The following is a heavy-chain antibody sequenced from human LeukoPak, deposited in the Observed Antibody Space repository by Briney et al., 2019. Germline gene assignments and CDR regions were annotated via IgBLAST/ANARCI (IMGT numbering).Heavy chain of an antibody. CDR3: GRHGDVFDAFDI. J-gene: IGHJ3*02. V-gene: IGHV4-4*09. Sequence: SETLSLTCTVSGGSISNYYWSWIRQPPGKGLEWIGYIYASGSTNYNPSLKSRVTISVDTSKSHFSLRLNSVTAADTAVYCCGRHGDVFDAFDIWGQGTMVTVSS. D-gene: IGHD2-21*02. CDR1: GGSISNYY. CDR2: IYASGST.